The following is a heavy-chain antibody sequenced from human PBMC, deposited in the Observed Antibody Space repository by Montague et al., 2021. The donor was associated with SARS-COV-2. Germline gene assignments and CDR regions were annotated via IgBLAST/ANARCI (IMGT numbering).Heavy chain of an antibody. J-gene: IGHJ6*02. CDR1: DDSINNKTYF. D-gene: IGHD2-2*01. V-gene: IGHV4-39*01. Sequence: SETLSLTCTVSDDSINNKTYFWDWIRQPPGKGLEWIGSIHYRGSTHYNPSLKSRLTISVDTSRNQFSLKLSSVTAADTAVYYCARFAYRLLFIASYYGMDVWGQGTTVTVSS. CDR2: IHYRGST. CDR3: ARFAYRLLFIASYYGMDV.